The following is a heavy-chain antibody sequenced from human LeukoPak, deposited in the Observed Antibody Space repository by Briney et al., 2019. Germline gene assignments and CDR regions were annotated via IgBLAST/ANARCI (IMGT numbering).Heavy chain of an antibody. CDR2: IIPIFGTA. V-gene: IGHV1-69*05. J-gene: IGHJ5*02. CDR3: ARRYYYDRGGFDP. D-gene: IGHD3-22*01. Sequence: GASVKVSCKASGGTFSSYAISWVRQAPGQGLEWMGRIIPIFGTANYAQKFRGRVTITTDESTSTAYMELSSLRSEDTAVYYCARRYYYDRGGFDPWGQGTLVTVSS. CDR1: GGTFSSYA.